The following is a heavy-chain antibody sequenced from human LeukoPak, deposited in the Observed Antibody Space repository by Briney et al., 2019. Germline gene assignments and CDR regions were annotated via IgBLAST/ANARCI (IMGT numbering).Heavy chain of an antibody. D-gene: IGHD4/OR15-4a*01. CDR1: GFTFSDYY. J-gene: IGHJ4*02. CDR3: AKSGLSRFDY. CDR2: ISSSGSTI. V-gene: IGHV3-11*01. Sequence: GGSLRLSCAASGFTFSDYYMSWIRQAPGKGLEWVSYISSSGSTIYYADSVKGRFTISRDNSENTLSLQMNSLRAEDTAVYYCAKSGLSRFDYWGQGTLVTVSS.